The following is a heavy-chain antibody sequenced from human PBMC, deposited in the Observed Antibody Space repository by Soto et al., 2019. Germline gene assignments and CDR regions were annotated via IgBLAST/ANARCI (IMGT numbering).Heavy chain of an antibody. D-gene: IGHD6-13*01. CDR2: INPLPTSGST. V-gene: IGHV1-46*01. CDR1: GYIFTNYY. CDR3: ARDLAAAAY. J-gene: IGHJ4*02. Sequence: QVQLVQSGAEVKKPGASVKVSCKASGYIFTNYYIHWVRQAPGQGLEWMAIINPLPTSGSTNYAQKFQGRVTVTRDTSTSTVYLELSGLRSDDTAVYYCARDLAAAAYWGQGTLVTVSS.